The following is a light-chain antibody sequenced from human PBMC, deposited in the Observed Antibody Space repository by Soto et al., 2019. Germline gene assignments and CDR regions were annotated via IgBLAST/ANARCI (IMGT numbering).Light chain of an antibody. J-gene: IGLJ1*01. CDR3: RTYTSINTRV. Sequence: QSVLTQPAPVSESPRQSTTISCTGTNSDIGAYNYVSWFPQYPGTVPKLIIFEVSNRHSGVSYRFSGSKSGNTASLTISGLQAENVADYYCRTYTSINTRVFGTGTKVTVL. CDR1: NSDIGAYNY. CDR2: EVS. V-gene: IGLV2-14*01.